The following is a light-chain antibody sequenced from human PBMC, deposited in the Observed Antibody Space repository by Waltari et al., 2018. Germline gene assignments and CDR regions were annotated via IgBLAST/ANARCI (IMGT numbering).Light chain of an antibody. CDR1: QSVSSN. J-gene: IGKJ2*02. CDR3: QQYNNWPRT. V-gene: IGKV3-15*01. CDR2: GAS. Sequence: EIVMTQSPATLSVSPGERATLSCRASQSVSSNLAWYQQKPGQAPRPLIYGASTRAAGIPARFSGSGSGTEFTLTISSLQSEDLALYFCQQYNNWPRTFGQGTKVEI.